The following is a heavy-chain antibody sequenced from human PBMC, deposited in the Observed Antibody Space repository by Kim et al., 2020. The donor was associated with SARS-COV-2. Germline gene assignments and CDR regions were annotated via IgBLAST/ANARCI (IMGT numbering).Heavy chain of an antibody. Sequence: GGSLRLSCAASGVTVRGNYMTWVRQAPGKGLEWVSVIYGDDSADYADAVKRRCTISRDNYENTVYLQMQSLTAADTALYYCATRSNDWSSWFCDLWGRGTRLTVSS. V-gene: IGHV3-66*02. CDR2: IYGDDSA. D-gene: IGHD3-9*01. CDR1: GVTVRGNY. J-gene: IGHJ2*01. CDR3: ATRSNDWSSWFCDL.